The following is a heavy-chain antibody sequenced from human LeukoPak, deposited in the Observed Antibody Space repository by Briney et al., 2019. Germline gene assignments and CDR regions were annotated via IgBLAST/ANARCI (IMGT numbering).Heavy chain of an antibody. CDR1: GGSFSGYY. V-gene: IGHV4-34*01. D-gene: IGHD1-26*01. CDR2: INHSGST. CDR3: ARYKVGATHAFDI. J-gene: IGHJ3*02. Sequence: PSETLSLTCAVYGGSFSGYYWSWIRQPPGKGLEWIGEINHSGSTNYNPSLESRVTLSVDKSKNQFSLKLNSVTAADTAIYYCARYKVGATHAFDIWGQGTMVTVSS.